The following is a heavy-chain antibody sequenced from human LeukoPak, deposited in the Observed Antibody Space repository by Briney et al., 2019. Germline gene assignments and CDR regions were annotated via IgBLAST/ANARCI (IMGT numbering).Heavy chain of an antibody. CDR1: GFTFSSYW. Sequence: PGGSLRLSCAASGFTFSSYWMSWVRQAPGKGLEWVANIKQDGSEKYYVDSVKGRFTISRDNSKNTLYLQMNSLRAEDTAVYYCAKEHGSGSYYVGYWGQGTLVTVSS. D-gene: IGHD3-10*01. CDR3: AKEHGSGSYYVGY. V-gene: IGHV3-7*03. CDR2: IKQDGSEK. J-gene: IGHJ4*02.